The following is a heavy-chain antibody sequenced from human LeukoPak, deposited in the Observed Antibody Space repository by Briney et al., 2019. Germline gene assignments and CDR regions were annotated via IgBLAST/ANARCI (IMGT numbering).Heavy chain of an antibody. D-gene: IGHD3-10*01. Sequence: ASVKVSCKGSGYKFISYAMNWVRQAPGQGPEWMGWINTDTGNPTYARGFTGQYVFSVDTSVTTAYLQINSLRTEDTAVYYCARGGYYGGSGTYGFFDYWGQGSLVTVSS. V-gene: IGHV7-4-1*02. J-gene: IGHJ4*03. CDR2: INTDTGNP. CDR3: ARGGYYGGSGTYGFFDY. CDR1: GYKFISYA.